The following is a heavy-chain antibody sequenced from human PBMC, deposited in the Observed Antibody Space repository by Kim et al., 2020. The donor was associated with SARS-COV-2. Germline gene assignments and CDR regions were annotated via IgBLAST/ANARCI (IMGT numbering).Heavy chain of an antibody. CDR3: ARGPPELD. CDR2: GSEK. J-gene: IGHJ4*02. Sequence: GSEKDYVDSVKGRFTISRDNAKNSLYLQMNSLRAEDMAVYYCARGPPELDWGQGTLVTVSS. V-gene: IGHV3-7*01. D-gene: IGHD1-7*01.